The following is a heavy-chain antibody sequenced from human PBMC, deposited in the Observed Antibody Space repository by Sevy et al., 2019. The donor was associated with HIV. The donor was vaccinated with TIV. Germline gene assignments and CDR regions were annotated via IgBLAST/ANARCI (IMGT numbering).Heavy chain of an antibody. Sequence: SETLSLTCTVSGGSISSSSYYWGWIRQPPGKGLEWIGSIYYSGRTYSNPSLKSRVTISVDTSKNQFALKLGSVTAADTAVYYCASPYYYDKDAFDIWGQGTMVTVSS. CDR3: ASPYYYDKDAFDI. CDR1: GGSISSSSYY. CDR2: IYYSGRT. V-gene: IGHV4-39*01. J-gene: IGHJ3*02. D-gene: IGHD3-22*01.